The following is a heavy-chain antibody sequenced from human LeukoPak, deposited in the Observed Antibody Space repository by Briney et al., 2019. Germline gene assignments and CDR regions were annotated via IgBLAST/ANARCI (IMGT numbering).Heavy chain of an antibody. J-gene: IGHJ4*02. D-gene: IGHD2-2*01. CDR3: ARRYCSSTNCHAPFDY. Sequence: QPGRSLRLSCAASGFTFSSYAMHWVRQAPGKGLEWVAVISYAGSNKYYADYVKGRFIISRDNSKNTLYVQMNSLRPEDTAVYYCARRYCSSTNCHAPFDYWGQGTLVTVSS. V-gene: IGHV3-30-3*01. CDR1: GFTFSSYA. CDR2: ISYAGSNK.